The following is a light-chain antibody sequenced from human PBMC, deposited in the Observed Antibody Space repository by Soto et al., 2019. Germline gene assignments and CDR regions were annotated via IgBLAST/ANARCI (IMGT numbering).Light chain of an antibody. J-gene: IGKJ1*01. CDR2: KAS. V-gene: IGKV1-5*03. Sequence: DIEMTQSPSTLSASVGDRVTITCRASQSISSWLAWYQQKPGKAPNLLIYKASSLESGVPSRFSGSGSGTEFTLTISSLQHDDFATYYCQQYNSYPWTFGQGTKVDI. CDR3: QQYNSYPWT. CDR1: QSISSW.